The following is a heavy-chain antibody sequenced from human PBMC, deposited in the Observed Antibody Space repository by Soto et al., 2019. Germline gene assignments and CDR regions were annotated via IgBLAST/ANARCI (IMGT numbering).Heavy chain of an antibody. J-gene: IGHJ4*02. D-gene: IGHD3-22*01. CDR1: GGSFSGYY. Sequence: SETLSLTCAVYGGSFSGYYWSWIRQPPGKGLEWIGEINHSGSTNYNPSLKSRVTISVDTSKNQFSLKLSSVTAADTAVYYCARGRIKRNYYDSSGYYYLDYWGQGTLVTVSS. V-gene: IGHV4-34*01. CDR2: INHSGST. CDR3: ARGRIKRNYYDSSGYYYLDY.